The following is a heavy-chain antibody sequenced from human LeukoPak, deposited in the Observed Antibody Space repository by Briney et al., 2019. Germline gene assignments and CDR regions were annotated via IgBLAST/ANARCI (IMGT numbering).Heavy chain of an antibody. CDR3: AKAGLVRGGALDS. Sequence: PGGTLRLSCAASGFTFSTHAMTWVRQAPGKGLEWVSSITGSGDGTSAADSVKGRFSISRDNSKNTLYLQMNNLRVEDTAVYYCAKAGLVRGGALDSWGQGTLVTVSS. CDR1: GFTFSTHA. J-gene: IGHJ4*02. V-gene: IGHV3-23*01. D-gene: IGHD4/OR15-4a*01. CDR2: ITGSGDGT.